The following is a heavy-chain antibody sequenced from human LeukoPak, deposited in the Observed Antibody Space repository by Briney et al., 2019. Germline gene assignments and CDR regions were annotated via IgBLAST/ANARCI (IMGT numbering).Heavy chain of an antibody. V-gene: IGHV3-7*04. Sequence: PGGSLRLSCVVSGFTSGSYWMGWVRQAPGKGLEWVTQIHQGGSEKYYVDSVKGRFTISRDNAKNSLYLQMNSLRAEDTAVYYCARRGGVYWGQGTLVTVSS. J-gene: IGHJ4*02. CDR1: GFTSGSYW. D-gene: IGHD2-8*01. CDR2: IHQGGSEK. CDR3: ARRGGVY.